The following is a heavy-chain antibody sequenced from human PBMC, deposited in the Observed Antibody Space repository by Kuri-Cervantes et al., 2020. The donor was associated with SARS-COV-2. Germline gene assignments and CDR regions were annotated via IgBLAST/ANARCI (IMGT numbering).Heavy chain of an antibody. V-gene: IGHV1-2*05. D-gene: IGHD6-6*01. J-gene: IGHJ6*01. CDR1: GCTFTGYY. CDR2: INPNRGGT. Sequence: ASVPVSCKASGCTFTGYYMHWVRQAPAQGLEWMGRINPNRGGTNYAQTFQGRVTITRDTSISTDYMELSRLRSDDTFVYYCAKVQISSSPVDLDYYYYYGMDVWGQGTTVTVVS. CDR3: AKVQISSSPVDLDYYYYYGMDV.